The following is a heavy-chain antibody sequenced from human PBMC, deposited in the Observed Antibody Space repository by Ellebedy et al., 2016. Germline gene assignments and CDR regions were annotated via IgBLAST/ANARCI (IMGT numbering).Heavy chain of an antibody. D-gene: IGHD4-17*01. V-gene: IGHV1-18*01. CDR3: ARDEAWGNSGDYGLGWFDP. CDR1: GYTFSNYG. J-gene: IGHJ5*02. CDR2: ISAYDGNT. Sequence: ASVKVSXXGTGYTFSNYGISWARQAPGQGLEWMGWISAYDGNTNYRQKFQDRLTMTTDTSTSIAYMELRSLRSDDTAVYYCARDEAWGNSGDYGLGWFDPWGQGTLVTVSS.